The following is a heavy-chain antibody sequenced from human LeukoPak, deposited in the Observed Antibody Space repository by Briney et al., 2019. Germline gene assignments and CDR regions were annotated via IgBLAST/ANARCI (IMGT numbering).Heavy chain of an antibody. CDR3: ARHYGTTGYFSSFFDR. D-gene: IGHD3-22*01. CDR2: INHSGST. J-gene: IGHJ4*02. Sequence: PGGSLRLSCAASGFTFGDYGMSWVRQPPGKGLEWIGEINHSGSTNYNPSLKSRVTISVDTSKNQFSLQLNSVTAADTAVYYCARHYGTTGYFSSFFDRWGQGTLVTVSS. V-gene: IGHV4-34*01. CDR1: GFTFGDYG.